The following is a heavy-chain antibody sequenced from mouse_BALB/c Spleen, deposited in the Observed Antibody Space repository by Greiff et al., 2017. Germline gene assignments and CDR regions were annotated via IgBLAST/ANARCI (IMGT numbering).Heavy chain of an antibody. CDR1: GFSLTSYG. D-gene: IGHD2-10*02. CDR3: ARDGYGNYLFAY. Sequence: VKVVESGPGLVAPSQSLSITCTVSGFSLTSYGVHWVRQPPGKGLEWLGVIWAGGSTNYNSALMSRLSISKDNSKSQVFLKMNSLQTDDTAMYYCARDGYGNYLFAYWGQGTLVTVSA. V-gene: IGHV2-9*02. J-gene: IGHJ3*01. CDR2: IWAGGST.